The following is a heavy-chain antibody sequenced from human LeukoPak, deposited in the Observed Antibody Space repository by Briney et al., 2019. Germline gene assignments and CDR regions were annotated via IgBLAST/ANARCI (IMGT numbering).Heavy chain of an antibody. Sequence: PGGSLRLSCAASGFTFSRYWMSWVRQAPGTGLEWVAKINEDGGEKYYVDSVKGRFTTSRDNAKNSLYLQMNSLRAEETAVYYCARDTLLGAYSSGWDLDHWGQGTLVTVSS. V-gene: IGHV3-7*01. J-gene: IGHJ4*02. CDR2: INEDGGEK. CDR1: GFTFSRYW. D-gene: IGHD6-19*01. CDR3: ARDTLLGAYSSGWDLDH.